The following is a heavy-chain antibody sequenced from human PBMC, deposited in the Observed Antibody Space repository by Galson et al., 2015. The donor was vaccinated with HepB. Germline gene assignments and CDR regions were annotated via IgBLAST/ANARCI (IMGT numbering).Heavy chain of an antibody. J-gene: IGHJ4*02. CDR1: GFTFSSYW. V-gene: IGHV3-7*03. CDR2: IKQDGSEK. D-gene: IGHD1-26*01. Sequence: SLRLSCAASGFTFSSYWMSWVRQAPGKGLEWVANIKQDGSEKYYVDSVKGRFTISRDNAKNSLYLQMNSLRAEDTAVYYCARDLRLWEPAHEFYFDYWGQGTLVTVSS. CDR3: ARDLRLWEPAHEFYFDY.